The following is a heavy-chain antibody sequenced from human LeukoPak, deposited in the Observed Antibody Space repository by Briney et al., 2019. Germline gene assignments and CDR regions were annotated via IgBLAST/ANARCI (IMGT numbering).Heavy chain of an antibody. Sequence: PSETLSLTCTVSGGSISSYYWSWIRQPPGKGLEWIGYTYYSGSTNYNPSLKSRVTISVDTSKNQFSLKLSSVTAADTAVYYCARRRRGSYYYDSSGYAFDPWGQGTLVTVSS. V-gene: IGHV4-59*01. J-gene: IGHJ5*02. CDR3: ARRRRGSYYYDSSGYAFDP. CDR2: TYYSGST. CDR1: GGSISSYY. D-gene: IGHD3-22*01.